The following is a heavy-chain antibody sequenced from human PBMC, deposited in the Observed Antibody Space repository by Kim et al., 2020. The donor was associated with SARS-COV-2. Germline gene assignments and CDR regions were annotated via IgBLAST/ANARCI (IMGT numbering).Heavy chain of an antibody. CDR2: SN. D-gene: IGHD3-10*01. J-gene: IGHJ3*02. V-gene: IGHV3-11*04. Sequence: SNYYGDSVEGRFTISRDNAKNSLYLQLNSLRAEDTAVYYCARALSDALDIWGQGTLVTVSS. CDR3: ARALSDALDI.